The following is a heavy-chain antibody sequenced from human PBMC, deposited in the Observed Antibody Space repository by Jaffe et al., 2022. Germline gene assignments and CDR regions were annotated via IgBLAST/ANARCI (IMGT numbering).Heavy chain of an antibody. CDR1: GYSFTSYW. J-gene: IGHJ6*03. CDR2: IYPGDSDT. Sequence: EVQLVQSGAEVKKPGESLKISCKGSGYSFTSYWIGWVRQMPGKGLEWMGIIYPGDSDTRYSPSFQGQVTISADKSISTAYLQWSSLKASDTAMYYCARQDCSGGSCYSKSYYYYYMDVWGKGTTVTVSS. CDR3: ARQDCSGGSCYSKSYYYYYMDV. D-gene: IGHD2-15*01. V-gene: IGHV5-51*01.